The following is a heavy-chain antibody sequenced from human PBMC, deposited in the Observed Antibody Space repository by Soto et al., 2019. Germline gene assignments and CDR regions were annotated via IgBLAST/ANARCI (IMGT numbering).Heavy chain of an antibody. CDR2: IRKRANGGTT. Sequence: GGSLRLSCRTSGFTFNDYAMSWFSQAPGRRLEWVGFIRKRANGGTTEYAASVKGRFSISRHDSNSIAYLQMNSLKTEDTAVYFCARMYFYYYDSSGALGYWGQGTLVTASS. D-gene: IGHD3-22*01. CDR1: GFTFNDYA. V-gene: IGHV3-49*03. J-gene: IGHJ4*02. CDR3: ARMYFYYYDSSGALGY.